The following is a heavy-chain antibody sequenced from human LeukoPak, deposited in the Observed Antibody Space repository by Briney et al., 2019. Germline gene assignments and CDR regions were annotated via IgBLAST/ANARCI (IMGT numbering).Heavy chain of an antibody. J-gene: IGHJ3*02. V-gene: IGHV3-23*01. CDR2: ISGSGGST. CDR3: AKDPSEWSRPDAFDI. CDR1: GFTFSSYA. Sequence: PGGSLRLSCAASGFTFSSYAMSWVRQAPGKELEWVSAISGSGGSTYYADSVKGRFTISRDNSKNTLYLQMNSLRAEDTAVYYCAKDPSEWSRPDAFDIWGQGTMVTVSS. D-gene: IGHD3-3*01.